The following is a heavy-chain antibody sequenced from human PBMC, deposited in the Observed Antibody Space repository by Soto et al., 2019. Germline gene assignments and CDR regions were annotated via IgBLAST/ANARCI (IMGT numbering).Heavy chain of an antibody. Sequence: QVQLVQSGAEVGKPGSSVKVSCRASGDSFSSYTLSWMRQAPGHGLEWMGRIVPLPGTTNYAQKFQGSVTFTADKATSTVYMELRSLRSEDTGLYFWARDLSAVDRTQAFDLWGQGTMVIVSS. V-gene: IGHV1-69*08. CDR1: GDSFSSYT. CDR2: IVPLPGTT. CDR3: ARDLSAVDRTQAFDL. D-gene: IGHD5-12*01. J-gene: IGHJ3*01.